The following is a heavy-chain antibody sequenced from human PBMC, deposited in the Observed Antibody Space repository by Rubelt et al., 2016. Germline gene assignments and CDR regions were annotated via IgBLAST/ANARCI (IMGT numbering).Heavy chain of an antibody. CDR2: IYYSGGT. Sequence: QVQLQESGPGLVKPSETLSLTCTVSGGSISSYYWSWIRQPPGKGLEWIGYIYYSGGTNYNPSLKSRVTISVDTSKNQFSLKLSSVTAADTAVYYCAAFIWGSFAFDIWGQGTMVTVSS. J-gene: IGHJ3*02. CDR1: GGSISSYY. CDR3: AAFIWGSFAFDI. D-gene: IGHD3-16*01. V-gene: IGHV4-59*12.